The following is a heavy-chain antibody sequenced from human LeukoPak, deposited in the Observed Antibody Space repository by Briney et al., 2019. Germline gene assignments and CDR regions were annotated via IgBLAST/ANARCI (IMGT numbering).Heavy chain of an antibody. CDR3: ASTLRSGSYLGSSYYYYYMDV. CDR1: GGSISSSSYY. J-gene: IGHJ6*03. V-gene: IGHV4-39*07. Sequence: PSETLSLTCTVSGGSISSSSYYWGWIRQPPGKGLEWIGSIYYSGSTYYNPSLKSRVTISVDTSKNQFSLKLSSVTAADTAVYYCASTLRSGSYLGSSYYYYYMDVWGKGTTVTISS. D-gene: IGHD1-26*01. CDR2: IYYSGST.